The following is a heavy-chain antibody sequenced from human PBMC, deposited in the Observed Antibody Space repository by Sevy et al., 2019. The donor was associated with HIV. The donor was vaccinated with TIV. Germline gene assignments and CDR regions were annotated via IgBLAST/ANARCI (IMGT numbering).Heavy chain of an antibody. D-gene: IGHD5-12*01. CDR3: ARAPPVRSGDDSLNWFDP. V-gene: IGHV4-59*01. CDR2: VYYTGST. Sequence: SETLSLTCTVSGGPISVYYWSWIRQPPGKGLEYIGYVYYTGSTNYNPSLKDRVTISVDTSNNQFSLKLTSVTAAETAVYYCARAPPVRSGDDSLNWFDPWGQGTLVTVSS. CDR1: GGPISVYY. J-gene: IGHJ5*02.